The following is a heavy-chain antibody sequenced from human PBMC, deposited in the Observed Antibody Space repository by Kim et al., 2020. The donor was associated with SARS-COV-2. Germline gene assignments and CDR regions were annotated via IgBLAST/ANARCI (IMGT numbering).Heavy chain of an antibody. Sequence: SVKVSCKASGGTFSSYAISWVRQAPGQGLEWMGGIIPIFGTANYAQKFQGRVTITADESTSTAYMELSSLRSEDTAVYYCAKSPEIRYGGFDYWGQGTLVTVSS. J-gene: IGHJ4*02. CDR3: AKSPEIRYGGFDY. V-gene: IGHV1-69*13. CDR1: GGTFSSYA. CDR2: IIPIFGTA. D-gene: IGHD5-18*01.